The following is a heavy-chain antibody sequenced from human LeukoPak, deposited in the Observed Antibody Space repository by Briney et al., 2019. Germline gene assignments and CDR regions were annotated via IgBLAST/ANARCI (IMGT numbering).Heavy chain of an antibody. CDR1: GYSISSGYY. Sequence: SETLSLTCAVSGYSISSGYYWGWIRQPPGKGLEWIGSIYHSGSTYYNPSLKSRVTISVDTSKNQFSLKLSSVTAADTAVYYCARDRVGDWFDPWGQGTLVTVSS. V-gene: IGHV4-38-2*02. D-gene: IGHD3-16*01. J-gene: IGHJ5*02. CDR2: IYHSGST. CDR3: ARDRVGDWFDP.